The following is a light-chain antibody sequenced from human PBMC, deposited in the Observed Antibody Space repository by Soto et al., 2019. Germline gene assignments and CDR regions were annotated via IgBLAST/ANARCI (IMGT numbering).Light chain of an antibody. Sequence: DIQLTQSPSFLSASVGDRVTVTCRASQGISSYLAWYQQKPGKAPKLLIYAASTLQSGVPSRFSGSGSGTEFTFPISSLKPEDFANYSCQKLKSSPRTFGQGTKVE. V-gene: IGKV1-9*01. CDR3: QKLKSSPRT. CDR1: QGISSY. J-gene: IGKJ1*01. CDR2: AAS.